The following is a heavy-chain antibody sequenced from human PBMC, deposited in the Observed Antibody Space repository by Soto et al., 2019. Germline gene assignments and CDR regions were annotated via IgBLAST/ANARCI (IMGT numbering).Heavy chain of an antibody. Sequence: GGSLRLSCAASGFTFSSYSMNWVRQAPGKGLEWVSSISSSSSYIYYADSVKGRFTISRDNAKNSLYLQMNSLRAEDTAVYYCAGGSRIAAAGNFDYWGQGTLVTVSS. D-gene: IGHD6-13*01. CDR2: ISSSSSYI. V-gene: IGHV3-21*01. J-gene: IGHJ4*02. CDR3: AGGSRIAAAGNFDY. CDR1: GFTFSSYS.